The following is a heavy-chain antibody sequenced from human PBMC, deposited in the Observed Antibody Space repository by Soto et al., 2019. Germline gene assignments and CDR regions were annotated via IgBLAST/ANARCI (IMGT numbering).Heavy chain of an antibody. V-gene: IGHV3-30*18. CDR3: AKVCTHSGSSDRFPHDAFDI. D-gene: IGHD1-26*01. Sequence: GGSLRLSCAASGFTFSSYGMHWVRQAPGKGLEWVAVISYDGSNKYYADSVKGRFTISRDNSKNTLYLQMNSLRAEDTAVYYCAKVCTHSGSSDRFPHDAFDIWGQGTMVTVSS. CDR1: GFTFSSYG. CDR2: ISYDGSNK. J-gene: IGHJ3*02.